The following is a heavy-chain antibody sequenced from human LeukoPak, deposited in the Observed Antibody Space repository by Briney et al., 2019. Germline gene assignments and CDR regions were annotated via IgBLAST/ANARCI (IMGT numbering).Heavy chain of an antibody. J-gene: IGHJ4*02. CDR1: GFTFSNYA. CDR3: ARDQGGVGY. Sequence: NPGGSLRLSCAASGFTFSNYAMSWVRQAPGKGLEWVSAISGSGGSTYYADSVKGRFTISRDNAKNSLYLQMNSLRAEDTAVYYCARDQGGVGYWGQGTLVTVSS. CDR2: ISGSGGST. V-gene: IGHV3-23*01. D-gene: IGHD3-16*01.